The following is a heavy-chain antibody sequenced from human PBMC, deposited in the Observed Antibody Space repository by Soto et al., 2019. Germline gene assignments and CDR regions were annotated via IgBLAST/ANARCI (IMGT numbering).Heavy chain of an antibody. CDR2: IYFRGNT. D-gene: IGHD3-22*01. CDR1: GDSISRIDYY. CDR3: AREGGSYDSGGYLIRGAFDI. Sequence: PWETLSLTCSVSGDSISRIDYYWTWIRQHPEKGLEWIGNIYFRGNTYYSPSLERRLTISVDTSKNQFSLKLTSVNAADTAVYYCAREGGSYDSGGYLIRGAFDIWGQGTMVTV. V-gene: IGHV4-31*03. J-gene: IGHJ3*02.